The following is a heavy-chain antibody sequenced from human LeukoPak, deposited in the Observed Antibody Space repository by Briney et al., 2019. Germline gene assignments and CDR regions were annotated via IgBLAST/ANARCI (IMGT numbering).Heavy chain of an antibody. CDR1: GFSLSPSGMR. CDR3: ALQMATITRRVYYFDY. CDR2: IDWDDDK. Sequence: SGPTLVNPTQTLTLTCTFSGFSLSPSGMRVSWIRQPPGKALECLARIDWDDDKFYSTSLKTRLTISKDTSKNQVVLTMTNMDPVDTATYYCALQMATITRRVYYFDYWGQRTLVTVSS. V-gene: IGHV2-70*04. D-gene: IGHD5-24*01. J-gene: IGHJ4*02.